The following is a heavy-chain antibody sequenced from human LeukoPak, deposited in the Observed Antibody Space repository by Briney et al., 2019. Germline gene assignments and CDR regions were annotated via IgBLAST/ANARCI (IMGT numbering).Heavy chain of an antibody. J-gene: IGHJ3*02. CDR2: IYDSGDT. CDR1: GGSISGSAYY. CDR3: SRTYFGLPTGFSYDAYDI. Sequence: SETLSLTCTASGGSISGSAYYWVWIRQPPGKGLEWIGSIYDSGDTYYNPSVKSRVSISRETSKNQLSLTLLSVTAADTAMYYCSRTYFGLPTGFSYDAYDIWGQGTMVTVSS. D-gene: IGHD3-9*01. V-gene: IGHV4-39*01.